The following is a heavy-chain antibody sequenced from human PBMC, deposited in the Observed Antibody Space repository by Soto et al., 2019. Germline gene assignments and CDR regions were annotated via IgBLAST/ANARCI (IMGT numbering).Heavy chain of an antibody. J-gene: IGHJ5*02. V-gene: IGHV2-5*02. CDR2: IFWDDDK. Sequence: QITLRESGPTLVKPTQTLTLTCNFSGFSLSTSGVGVGWIRQPPGNALEWLALIFWDDDKRYRPSLESRLTITKDTFKNQVVLIMTKMDPMDTATYYCAHVAYTTSWYVDPWGQGTLVTVSS. CDR3: AHVAYTTSWYVDP. CDR1: GFSLSTSGVG. D-gene: IGHD6-13*01.